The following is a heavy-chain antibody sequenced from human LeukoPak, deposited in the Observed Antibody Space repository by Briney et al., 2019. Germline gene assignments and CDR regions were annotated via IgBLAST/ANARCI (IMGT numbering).Heavy chain of an antibody. D-gene: IGHD3-22*01. CDR1: GGAISSYY. J-gene: IGHJ4*02. Sequence: SETLSLTCTVSGGAISSYYWSWIRQPPGQGLEWIAYMFYSGTTNYNPSLRSRVTISLDTSKNQFSLRLSSVTAADTAVYYCARHKSSGSYPLDYWGQGILVTVSS. CDR2: MFYSGTT. V-gene: IGHV4-59*08. CDR3: ARHKSSGSYPLDY.